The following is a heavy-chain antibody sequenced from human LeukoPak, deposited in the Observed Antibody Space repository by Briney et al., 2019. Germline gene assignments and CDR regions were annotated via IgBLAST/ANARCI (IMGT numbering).Heavy chain of an antibody. Sequence: ASVTVSCTASGYTFTSYYMHWVRQAPGQGLEWMGIINPSGGSTSYAQKFQGRVTMTRDTSTSTVHMELSSLRSEDTAVYYCARMVRGVIRDYYGMDVWGQGTTVTVSS. D-gene: IGHD3-10*01. CDR3: ARMVRGVIRDYYGMDV. J-gene: IGHJ6*02. CDR2: INPSGGST. V-gene: IGHV1-46*01. CDR1: GYTFTSYY.